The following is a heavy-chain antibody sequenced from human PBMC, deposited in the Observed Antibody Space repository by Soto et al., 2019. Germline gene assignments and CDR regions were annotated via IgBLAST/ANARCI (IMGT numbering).Heavy chain of an antibody. CDR3: ARDRGGYRDTGALDP. D-gene: IGHD3-16*02. Sequence: PSETLSLTCTVSGGSIRSGDYYWSWIRQPPGKGLEWIGYIYYSGSTYYNPSLKSRVSISVDTSQNQFSLKLSSVTAADTAVYYCARDRGGYRDTGALDPWGQGTLVKVSS. V-gene: IGHV4-30-4*01. CDR1: GGSIRSGDYY. J-gene: IGHJ5*02. CDR2: IYYSGST.